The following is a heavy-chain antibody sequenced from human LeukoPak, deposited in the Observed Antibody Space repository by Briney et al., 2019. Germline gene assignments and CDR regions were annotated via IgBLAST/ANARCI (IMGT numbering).Heavy chain of an antibody. CDR1: GGSISSYY. CDR2: IYYSGST. J-gene: IGHJ5*02. Sequence: SETLSLTCTVSGGSISSYYWSWIRQPPGKGLEWIGYIYYSGSTNYNPSLKSRVTISVDTSKNQFSLKLSSVTAADTAVYYCARDSGYPEGWFDPWGQGTLVTVSS. CDR3: ARDSGYPEGWFDP. D-gene: IGHD5-18*01. V-gene: IGHV4-59*12.